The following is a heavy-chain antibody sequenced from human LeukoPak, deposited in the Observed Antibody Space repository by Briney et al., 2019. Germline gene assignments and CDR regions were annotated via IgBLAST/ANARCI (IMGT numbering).Heavy chain of an antibody. CDR3: ARRDQAIDY. V-gene: IGHV4-39*01. J-gene: IGHJ4*02. CDR1: DGSVSSVGYY. Sequence: SETLSLTCTVSDGSVSSVGYYWGWIRQPPGRGLEWIGSIYYSGTTYYNPSLASRVTIFVDTSKNQFSLRLSSVTAADTAVYYCARRDQAIDYWGQGTLVTVSS. D-gene: IGHD5-24*01. CDR2: IYYSGTT.